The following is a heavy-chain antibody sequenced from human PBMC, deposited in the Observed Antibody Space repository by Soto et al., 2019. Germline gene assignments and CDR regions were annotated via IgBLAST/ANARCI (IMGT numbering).Heavy chain of an antibody. CDR2: IIPILGIA. Sequence: QVQLVQSGAEVKKPGSSVKVSCKASGGTFSSYTISWVRQAPGQGLEWMGRIIPILGIANYAQKFQGRVTITADKSTSTADMELSSLRSEDTAVYYCASCGGDCSIFDYWGQGTLVTVSS. D-gene: IGHD2-21*02. CDR1: GGTFSSYT. V-gene: IGHV1-69*02. CDR3: ASCGGDCSIFDY. J-gene: IGHJ4*02.